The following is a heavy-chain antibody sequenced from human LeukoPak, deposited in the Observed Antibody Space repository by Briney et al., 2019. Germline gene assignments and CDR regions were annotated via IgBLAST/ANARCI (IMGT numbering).Heavy chain of an antibody. Sequence: SGRSLRLFCAASGFTFDDYAMHWVRQAPGKGLEWVSGISWNSGSIGYADSVKGRFTISRDNAKNSLYLQMNSLRAEDTALYYCAKGASSGYDHIAFDYWGQGTLVTVSS. J-gene: IGHJ4*02. CDR3: AKGASSGYDHIAFDY. CDR1: GFTFDDYA. CDR2: ISWNSGSI. V-gene: IGHV3-9*01. D-gene: IGHD5-12*01.